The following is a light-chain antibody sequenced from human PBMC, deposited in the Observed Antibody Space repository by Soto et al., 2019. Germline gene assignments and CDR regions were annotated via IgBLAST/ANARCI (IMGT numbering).Light chain of an antibody. CDR3: QQYNNWPLT. CDR2: GAS. CDR1: QSVSSK. Sequence: EIVMTQSPATLSVSPGERATLSCRASQSVSSKLAWYQQKPGQAPRPLIYGASTRATGFPARFSGSGSGTEFTLTISSLQTEDFAVYYCQQYNNWPLTFGGGTKVEIK. J-gene: IGKJ4*01. V-gene: IGKV3-15*01.